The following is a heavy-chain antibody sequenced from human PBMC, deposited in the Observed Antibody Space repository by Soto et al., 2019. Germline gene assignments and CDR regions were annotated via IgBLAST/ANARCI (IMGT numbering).Heavy chain of an antibody. V-gene: IGHV3-49*03. CDR2: IRSKAYGGTT. D-gene: IGHD2-2*02. J-gene: IGHJ6*02. Sequence: LRLSCTASGFTFGDYAMSWFRQAPGKGLEWVGFIRSKAYGGTTEYAASVKGRFTISRDDSKSIAYLQMNSLKTEDTAVYYCRYCSSTSCYRAQDYYYYGMDVWGQGTTVTVSS. CDR1: GFTFGDYA. CDR3: RYCSSTSCYRAQDYYYYGMDV.